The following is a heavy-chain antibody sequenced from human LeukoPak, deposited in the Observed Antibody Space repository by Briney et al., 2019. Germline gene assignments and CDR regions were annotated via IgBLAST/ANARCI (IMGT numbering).Heavy chain of an antibody. Sequence: GGSLRLSCAASGFTFSSYAMHWVRQAPGKGLEWVAVISYDGSNKYYADSVKGRFTISRDNSKNTLYLQMNSLSAEDTAVYYCARDGEKWGIAVAGTAEYFQHWGQGTLVTVSS. J-gene: IGHJ1*01. D-gene: IGHD6-19*01. CDR2: ISYDGSNK. CDR3: ARDGEKWGIAVAGTAEYFQH. CDR1: GFTFSSYA. V-gene: IGHV3-30-3*01.